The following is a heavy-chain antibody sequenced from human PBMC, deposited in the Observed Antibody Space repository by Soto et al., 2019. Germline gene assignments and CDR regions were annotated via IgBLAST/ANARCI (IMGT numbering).Heavy chain of an antibody. CDR1: GFTFISYA. J-gene: IGHJ4*02. CDR2: ISGSGSNP. V-gene: IGHV3-23*01. CDR3: AKTASMTIRDGFDH. D-gene: IGHD4-17*01. Sequence: EVPVLESGGGLVEPGGSLRLSCAASGFTFISYAMSWVRQAPGQGLEWVSAISGSGSNPYYADSVKGRFTISRDNSKNTLYLQMNSLRAEDNAIYYCAKTASMTIRDGFDHWGQGTLVTVSS.